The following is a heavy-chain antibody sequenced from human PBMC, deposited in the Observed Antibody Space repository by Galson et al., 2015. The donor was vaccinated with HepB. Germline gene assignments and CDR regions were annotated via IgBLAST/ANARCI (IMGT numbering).Heavy chain of an antibody. J-gene: IGHJ4*02. CDR3: ARDGETYYYDSSGYRGDY. CDR1: GYTFTSYG. CDR2: ISAYNGNT. D-gene: IGHD3-22*01. Sequence: SVKVSCKASGYTFTSYGISWVRQAPGQGLEWMGWISAYNGNTNYAQKLQGRVTMTTDTSTSTAYMELRSLRSDDTAVYYCARDGETYYYDSSGYRGDYWGQGTLVTVSS. V-gene: IGHV1-18*04.